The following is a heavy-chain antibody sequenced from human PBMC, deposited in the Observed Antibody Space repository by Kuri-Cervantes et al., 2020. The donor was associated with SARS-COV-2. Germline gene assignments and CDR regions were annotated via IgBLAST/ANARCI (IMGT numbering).Heavy chain of an antibody. Sequence: GESLKISCAASGFTFDDYAMHWVRQAPGKGLEWVSSISSSSSYIYYADSVKGRFTISRDNAKNSLYLQMNSLRAEDTAVYYCARDRYNWNIDYWGQGTLVTVSS. J-gene: IGHJ4*02. D-gene: IGHD1-20*01. CDR1: GFTFDDYA. V-gene: IGHV3-21*01. CDR3: ARDRYNWNIDY. CDR2: ISSSSSYI.